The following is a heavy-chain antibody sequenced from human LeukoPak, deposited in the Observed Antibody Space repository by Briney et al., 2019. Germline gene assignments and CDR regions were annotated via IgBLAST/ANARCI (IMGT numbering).Heavy chain of an antibody. Sequence: GGSLRLSCAAFGFTLSGYWMHWVRQAPGKGLVWVSRINSDGSSTSYVDSVKGRFTISRDNAKNTLYLQMDSLRAEDTAVYYCARNAYYFDYWGQGILVTVSS. J-gene: IGHJ4*02. CDR2: INSDGSST. CDR3: ARNAYYFDY. CDR1: GFTLSGYW. V-gene: IGHV3-74*01.